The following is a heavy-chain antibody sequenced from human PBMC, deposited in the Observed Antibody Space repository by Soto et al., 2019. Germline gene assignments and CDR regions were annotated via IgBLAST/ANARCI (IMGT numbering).Heavy chain of an antibody. V-gene: IGHV3-64D*08. Sequence: GGSLRLSCSASGFTFSSYAVHWVRQAPGKGLEYVSAISSNGGSTYYADSVKGRFTISRDNSKNTLYLQMSSLRAEDTAVYYCVKGNSGYDHPLYYYGMDVWGQGTTVTVSS. D-gene: IGHD5-12*01. CDR1: GFTFSSYA. CDR2: ISSNGGST. J-gene: IGHJ6*02. CDR3: VKGNSGYDHPLYYYGMDV.